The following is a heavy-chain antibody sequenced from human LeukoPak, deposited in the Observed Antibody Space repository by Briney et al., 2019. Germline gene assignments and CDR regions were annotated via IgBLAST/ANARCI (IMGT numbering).Heavy chain of an antibody. CDR3: ARGRLAVAGTRDWFDP. D-gene: IGHD6-19*01. V-gene: IGHV1-8*01. Sequence: EASVKVSCKASGYTFTTCDINWVRQATGQGLEWMGWMNPNSGNTGYAQKFQGRVTMTRNTSISTAYMELSSLRSEDTAVYYCARGRLAVAGTRDWFDPWGQGTLVTVSS. J-gene: IGHJ5*02. CDR2: MNPNSGNT. CDR1: GYTFTTCD.